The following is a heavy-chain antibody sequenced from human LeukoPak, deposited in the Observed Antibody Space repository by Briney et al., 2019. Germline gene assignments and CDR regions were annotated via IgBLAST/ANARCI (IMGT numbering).Heavy chain of an antibody. CDR3: AKDRSYYDSSGFFDY. Sequence: GGSLRLSCAASGLXFSSHGMHWVRQAPGKGQEWVAFIWSDGSSKFYADSVKGRFTISRDNSKNSLYLQMNSLRTEDTALYYCAKDRSYYDSSGFFDYWGQGTLVTVSS. CDR2: IWSDGSSK. CDR1: GLXFSSHG. V-gene: IGHV3-30*02. D-gene: IGHD3-22*01. J-gene: IGHJ4*02.